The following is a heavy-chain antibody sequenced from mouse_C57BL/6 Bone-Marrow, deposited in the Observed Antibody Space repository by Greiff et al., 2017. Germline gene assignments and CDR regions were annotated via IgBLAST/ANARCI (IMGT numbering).Heavy chain of an antibody. CDR3: AIDTTVVAEGFAY. CDR2: ITPNYVTT. CDR1: GYSFTDYN. J-gene: IGHJ3*01. V-gene: IGHV1-39*01. Sequence: VQLQQSGPELVKPGASVTISCKASGYSFTDYNMNWVKQSNGKSLEWIGVITPNYVTTSYNQTFKGKATLTVDQSSSTAYMQLNSLTSEDSAVYYCAIDTTVVAEGFAYWGQGTLVTVSA. D-gene: IGHD1-1*01.